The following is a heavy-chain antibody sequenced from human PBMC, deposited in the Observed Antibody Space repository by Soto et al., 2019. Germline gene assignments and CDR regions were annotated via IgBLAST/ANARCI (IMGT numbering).Heavy chain of an antibody. Sequence: GGSLRLSCVASGLTFGSRAMSWVRQAPGEGLQWVSTITDNGGDAKYADSVRGRFVISRDNSKKTLYLQMTSLTAEDSAMYFCARGSTDSYPGSRIFDLWGRGTLVTVSS. CDR3: ARGSTDSYPGSRIFDL. D-gene: IGHD3-10*01. V-gene: IGHV3-23*01. CDR1: GLTFGSRA. CDR2: ITDNGGDA. J-gene: IGHJ4*02.